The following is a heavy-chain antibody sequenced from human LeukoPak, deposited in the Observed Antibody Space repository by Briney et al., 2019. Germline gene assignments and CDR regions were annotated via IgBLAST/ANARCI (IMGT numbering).Heavy chain of an antibody. J-gene: IGHJ4*02. Sequence: SETLSLTCAVYGGSFSGYYWSWVRQPPGKGLEWIGEINDSGSTNYNPSITSRVTISVDTSKNQFSLKLSSVSAADTAVYYCARGGSVHYFDYWGQGTLVTVSS. CDR2: INDSGST. CDR1: GGSFSGYY. D-gene: IGHD1-26*01. V-gene: IGHV4-34*01. CDR3: ARGGSVHYFDY.